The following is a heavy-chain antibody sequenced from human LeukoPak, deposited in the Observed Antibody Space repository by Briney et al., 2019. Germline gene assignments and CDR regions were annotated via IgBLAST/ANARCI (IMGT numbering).Heavy chain of an antibody. J-gene: IGHJ4*02. CDR1: GFTFSSYA. CDR2: ISGGGGST. V-gene: IGHV3-23*01. D-gene: IGHD2-21*02. CDR3: AKDLGGEVVVTVSDY. Sequence: PGGSLRLSCAPSGFTFSSYAMSWVRQAPGKGLEWVSAISGGGGSTYYADSVKGRLNMSRDNCKNSLYLQMNCLRGEDTAIYYCAKDLGGEVVVTVSDYWGQGTLVTVSS.